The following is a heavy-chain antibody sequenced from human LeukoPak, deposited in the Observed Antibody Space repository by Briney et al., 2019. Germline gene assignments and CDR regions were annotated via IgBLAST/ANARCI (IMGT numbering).Heavy chain of an antibody. CDR2: IYTSGST. V-gene: IGHV4-4*07. CDR1: GGSISSHY. D-gene: IGHD3-10*01. Sequence: SETLCLTCTVSGGSISSHYRSWVRQPAGKGLEWIGRIYTSGSTNYNPSLKSRVTMAVDTSKNQYTLKLSSVTAADTAVYYCASSQFGGKELDWGQGTLVTVSS. CDR3: ASSQFGGKELD. J-gene: IGHJ4*02.